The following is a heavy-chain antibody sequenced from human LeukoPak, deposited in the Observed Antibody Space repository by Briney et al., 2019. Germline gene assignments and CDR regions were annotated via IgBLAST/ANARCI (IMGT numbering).Heavy chain of an antibody. V-gene: IGHV1-2*02. D-gene: IGHD3-3*01. J-gene: IGHJ1*01. CDR1: GYTLTGYY. Sequence: ASVKVSCKASGYTLTGYYMHWVRQAPGQGLEWMGWINPNSGGTNYAQKFQGRVTMTRDTSISTAYMELSRLRSDDTAVYYCARDNPYYDFWSGYPPVFQHWGQGTLVTVSS. CDR3: ARDNPYYDFWSGYPPVFQH. CDR2: INPNSGGT.